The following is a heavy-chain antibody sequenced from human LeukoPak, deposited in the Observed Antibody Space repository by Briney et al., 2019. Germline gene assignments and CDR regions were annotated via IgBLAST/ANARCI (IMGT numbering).Heavy chain of an antibody. CDR2: LSPDGSSS. Sequence: GGSLRLSCAASGFTFSTYWMRWVRQAPGKGLVWLSRLSPDGSSSMYADSVKGRFTVSRDNAKDTVYLQMNSLRADDTAVYYCTRSPSLGGSYWGFDYWGQGALVTVSS. CDR1: GFTFSTYW. CDR3: TRSPSLGGSYWGFDY. V-gene: IGHV3-74*03. D-gene: IGHD1-26*01. J-gene: IGHJ4*02.